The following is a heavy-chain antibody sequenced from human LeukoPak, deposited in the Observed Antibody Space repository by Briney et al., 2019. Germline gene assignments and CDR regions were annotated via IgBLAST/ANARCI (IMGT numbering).Heavy chain of an antibody. J-gene: IGHJ4*02. D-gene: IGHD2-8*01. CDR1: GGSISSSSYY. Sequence: PSETLSLTCTVSGGSISSSSYYWGWIRQAPGKGLEWVANIKQDGSRKLYVDSVQGRFTISRDNAKNSLYLQMNSLRAEDTAVYYCARGDGGETTNGGHYFNYWGQGTLVTVSS. CDR2: IKQDGSRK. CDR3: ARGDGGETTNGGHYFNY. V-gene: IGHV3-7*01.